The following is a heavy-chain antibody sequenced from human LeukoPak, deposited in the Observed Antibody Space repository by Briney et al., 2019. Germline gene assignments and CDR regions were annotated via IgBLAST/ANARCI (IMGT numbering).Heavy chain of an antibody. CDR1: GGSISSRNW. CDR2: IYHSGST. J-gene: IGHJ2*01. Sequence: SETLSLTCAVSGGSISSRNWWSWVRQPPGQGLEWIGEIYHSGSTSYNPSLKSRVTISVDKSKNQFSLKLSSVTAADTAVYYCARSGSYWYFDLWGRGTLVTVSS. V-gene: IGHV4-4*02. CDR3: ARSGSYWYFDL. D-gene: IGHD1-26*01.